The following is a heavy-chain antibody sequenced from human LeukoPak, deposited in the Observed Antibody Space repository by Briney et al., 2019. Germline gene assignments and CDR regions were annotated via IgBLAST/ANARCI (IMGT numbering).Heavy chain of an antibody. V-gene: IGHV3-23*01. CDR3: AKDPASHYDILTGYYPSPYNWFDP. Sequence: GGSLRLSCAASGFTFSSYAMSWVRQAPGKGLEWISAISGSGGSTYYADSVKGRFTISRDNSKNTLYLQMNSLRAEDTAVYYCAKDPASHYDILTGYYPSPYNWFDPWGQGTLVTVSS. D-gene: IGHD3-9*01. CDR2: ISGSGGST. J-gene: IGHJ5*02. CDR1: GFTFSSYA.